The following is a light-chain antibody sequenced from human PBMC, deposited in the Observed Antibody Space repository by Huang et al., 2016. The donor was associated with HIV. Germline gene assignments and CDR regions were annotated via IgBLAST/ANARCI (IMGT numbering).Light chain of an antibody. CDR3: QQYNKWPPEYT. V-gene: IGKV3-15*01. CDR1: QSVNTN. CDR2: AAS. J-gene: IGKJ2*01. Sequence: VMMSQSPATLAASPGERVTLSCGASQSVNTNLAWYQQQPGQPPRLRIYAASTRATGVPARCAGSGSGTEFTLTIDSLQSDDFAVYYCQQYNKWPPEYTFGQGTRLEIK.